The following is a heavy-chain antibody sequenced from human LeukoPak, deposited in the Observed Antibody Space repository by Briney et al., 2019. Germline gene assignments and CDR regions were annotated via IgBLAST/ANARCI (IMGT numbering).Heavy chain of an antibody. CDR3: ARDGSGSYYTLPFDY. CDR2: ISAYNGNT. CDR1: GYTFTSYG. D-gene: IGHD3-10*01. V-gene: IGHV1-18*01. J-gene: IGHJ4*02. Sequence: ASVKVSCKASGYTFTSYGISWVRQAPGQGLEWMGWISAYNGNTNYAQKLQGRVTMTTDTSTSTAYMELSSLRSEDTAVYYCARDGSGSYYTLPFDYWGQGTLVTVSS.